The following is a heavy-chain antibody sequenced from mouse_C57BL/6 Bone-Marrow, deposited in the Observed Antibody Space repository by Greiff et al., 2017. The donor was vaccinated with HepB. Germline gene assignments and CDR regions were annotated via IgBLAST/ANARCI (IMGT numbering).Heavy chain of an antibody. CDR3: ARGGELKDAMDY. J-gene: IGHJ4*01. V-gene: IGHV3-1*01. D-gene: IGHD1-3*01. CDR1: GYSITSGYV. CDR2: INYSGST. Sequence: VQLKQSGPGMVKPSQSLSLTCTVTGYSITSGYVWRWIRHFPGNKLECMGYINYSGSTNYNPSLKSRNSITHDTSKNNFFLKLNSVTTEDTATYYCARGGELKDAMDYWGQGTSVTVSS.